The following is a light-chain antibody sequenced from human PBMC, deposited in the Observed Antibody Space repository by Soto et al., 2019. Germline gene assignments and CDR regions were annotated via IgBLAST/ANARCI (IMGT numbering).Light chain of an antibody. V-gene: IGKV1-12*01. CDR1: QGFRGS. CDR2: VTS. Sequence: DIQMTQAPSSVSASVGHRVTITCRATQGFRGSLAWYQQKPVKAPKLLISVTSLLQSGVPSRFSGSASGTEFTLTIHSLQPEDLATDYCHQGHDWPLTFGQGTRLEIK. J-gene: IGKJ5*01. CDR3: HQGHDWPLT.